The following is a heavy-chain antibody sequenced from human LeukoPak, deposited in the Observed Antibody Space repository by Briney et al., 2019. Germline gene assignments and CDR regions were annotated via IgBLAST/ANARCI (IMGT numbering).Heavy chain of an antibody. CDR3: ARGGFDY. V-gene: IGHV3-64*02. Sequence: GGSLRLSCAASGFTFSSYSMNWVRQAPGKGLEYVSAISSNGGSTYYADSVKGRFTISRDNSKNTLYLQMGSLRAEDMAVYYCARGGFDYWGQGTLVTVSS. CDR2: ISSNGGST. D-gene: IGHD3-10*01. J-gene: IGHJ4*02. CDR1: GFTFSSYS.